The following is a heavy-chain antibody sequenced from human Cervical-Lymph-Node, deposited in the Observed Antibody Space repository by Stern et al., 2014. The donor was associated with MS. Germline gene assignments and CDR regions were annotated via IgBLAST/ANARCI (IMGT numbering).Heavy chain of an antibody. CDR1: GFTFSSYG. V-gene: IGHV3-33*01. Sequence: VQLVESGGGVVQPGTSLRPSCAASGFTFSSYGMHWVRQAPGKGLEWVALAWYDGSTAYYTNSVKGRFTISRDNSKNTLFLQMNSLTAEDTAVYYCARGHIPYAYNYLFDYWGQGTLVTVSS. CDR3: ARGHIPYAYNYLFDY. D-gene: IGHD5-24*01. J-gene: IGHJ4*02. CDR2: AWYDGSTA.